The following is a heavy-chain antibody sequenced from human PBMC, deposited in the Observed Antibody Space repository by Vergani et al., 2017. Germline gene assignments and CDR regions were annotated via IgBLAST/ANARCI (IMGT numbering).Heavy chain of an antibody. D-gene: IGHD4-23*01. J-gene: IGHJ6*03. V-gene: IGHV4-61*02. CDR1: GGSISSGGYY. Sequence: QVQLQESGPGLVKPSQTLSLTCTVSGGSISSGGYYWSWIRRPAGKGLEWIGRIYTSGSTNYNPSLKSRVTMSVDTSKNQFSLKLSSVTAADTAVYYCARRTVTTVGYYYYYYYMDVWGKGTTVTVSS. CDR2: IYTSGST. CDR3: ARRTVTTVGYYYYYYYMDV.